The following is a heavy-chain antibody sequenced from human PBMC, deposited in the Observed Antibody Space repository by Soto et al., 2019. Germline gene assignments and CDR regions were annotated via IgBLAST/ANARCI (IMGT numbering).Heavy chain of an antibody. Sequence: ASVKVSCKASGGTFSSYAISWVRQAPGQGLEWMGGIIPIFGTANYAQKFQGRVTITADESTSTAYMELSSLRSEDTAVYYCARDHKNLYGDYEGYYYYGMDVWGQGTTVTVSS. CDR3: ARDHKNLYGDYEGYYYYGMDV. CDR2: IIPIFGTA. V-gene: IGHV1-69*13. D-gene: IGHD4-17*01. J-gene: IGHJ6*02. CDR1: GGTFSSYA.